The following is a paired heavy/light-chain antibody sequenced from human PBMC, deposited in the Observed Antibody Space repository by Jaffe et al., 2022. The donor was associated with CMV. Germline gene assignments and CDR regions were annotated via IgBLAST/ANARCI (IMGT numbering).Light chain of an antibody. CDR2: DVS. CDR3: CSYAGSYTRRV. V-gene: IGLV2-11*01. Sequence: QSALTQPRSVSGSPGQSVTISCTGTSSDVGGYNYVSWYQQHPGKAPKLMIYDVSKRPSGVPDRFSGSKSGNTASLTISGLQAEDEADYYCCSYAGSYTRRVFGGGTKLTVL. CDR1: SSDVGGYNY. J-gene: IGLJ3*02.
Heavy chain of an antibody. V-gene: IGHV3-11*06. CDR1: GFTFSDYY. D-gene: IGHD6-13*01. J-gene: IGHJ4*02. Sequence: QVQLVESGGGLVKPGGSLRLSCAASGFTFSDYYMSWIRQAPGKGLEWVSYISSSSSYTNYADSVKGRFTISRDNAKNSLYLQMNSLRAEDTAVYYCARDSPIYGSPEPFDYWGQGTLVTVSS. CDR3: ARDSPIYGSPEPFDY. CDR2: ISSSSSYT.